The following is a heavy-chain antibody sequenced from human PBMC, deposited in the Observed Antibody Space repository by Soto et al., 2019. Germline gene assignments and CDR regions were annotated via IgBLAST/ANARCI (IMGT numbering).Heavy chain of an antibody. CDR2: IDPFYFFT. J-gene: IGHJ6*02. CDR3: AILLCFCCSTSCYRGGFDYYYYGMDV. V-gene: IGHV5-10-1*01. D-gene: IGHD2-2*02. Sequence: GESLKISCKGSGYSFTSYWISWVRQMPGKGLEWMGRIDPFYFFTYYSLSFQGLFIFSSDKSISIAYLLWSSLLASATALYYCAILLCFCCSTSCYRGGFDYYYYGMDVWGQGTTVTVSS. CDR1: GYSFTSYW.